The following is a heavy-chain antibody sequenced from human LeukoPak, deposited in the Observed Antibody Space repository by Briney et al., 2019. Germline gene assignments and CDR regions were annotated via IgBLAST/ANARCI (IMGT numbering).Heavy chain of an antibody. V-gene: IGHV4-59*12. CDR2: IYYSGST. CDR3: ATNGYYCIDV. D-gene: IGHD2-8*01. CDR1: GGSISSYY. J-gene: IGHJ6*03. Sequence: SETLSLTCTVSGGSISSYYWNWIRQPPGKGLEWIGYIYYSGSTNYNPSLKSRVTISVDTSKNQFSLDFNSVTAADTAIYYCATNGYYCIDVWGKGTTVTVSS.